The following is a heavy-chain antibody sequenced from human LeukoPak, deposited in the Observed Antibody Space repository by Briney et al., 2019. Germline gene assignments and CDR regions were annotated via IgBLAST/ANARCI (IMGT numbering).Heavy chain of an antibody. V-gene: IGHV3-11*01. CDR3: ASGSSSVGY. D-gene: IGHD6-6*01. CDR1: GFTFSNAW. Sequence: GGSLRLPCAASGFTFSNAWMNWVRQTPGKGLEWISYISYTYSDIYYADSVRGRFTISRDNAKNSLYLQMNNLRAEDTAVYYCASGSSSVGYWGQGTRVTVSS. CDR2: ISYTYSDI. J-gene: IGHJ4*02.